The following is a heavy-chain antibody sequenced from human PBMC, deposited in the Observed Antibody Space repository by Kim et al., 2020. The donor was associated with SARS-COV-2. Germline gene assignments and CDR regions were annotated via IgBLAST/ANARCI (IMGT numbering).Heavy chain of an antibody. Sequence: YNPSLKSRVTISVDRSKNQFSLKLSSVTAADTAVYYCARVLVSEYYGMDVWGQGTTVTVSS. V-gene: IGHV4-30-2*01. CDR3: ARVLVSEYYGMDV. J-gene: IGHJ6*02. D-gene: IGHD2-15*01.